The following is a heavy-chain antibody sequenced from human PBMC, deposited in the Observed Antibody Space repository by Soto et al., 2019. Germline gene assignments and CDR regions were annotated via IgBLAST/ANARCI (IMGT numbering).Heavy chain of an antibody. J-gene: IGHJ3*02. CDR2: IRSKANSYAT. CDR3: TRRLEDIVVVPAAIKAFDI. V-gene: IGHV3-73*01. Sequence: SLRLSCAASGFTFSDSAMHWVRQAYGKGLEWVGRIRSKANSYATAYAASVKGRFTISRDDSKNTAYLQMNSLKTEDTAVYYCTRRLEDIVVVPAAIKAFDIWGQGTMVTVSS. D-gene: IGHD2-2*02. CDR1: GFTFSDSA.